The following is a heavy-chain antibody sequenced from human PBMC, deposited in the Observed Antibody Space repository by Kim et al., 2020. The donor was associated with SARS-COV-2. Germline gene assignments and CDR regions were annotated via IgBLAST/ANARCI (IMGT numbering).Heavy chain of an antibody. Sequence: KGRFTISRDNAKNSLYRQMNSLRDEDTAVYYCARGELTMVRAVGTVGMDVWGQGTTVTVSS. D-gene: IGHD3-10*01. CDR3: ARGELTMVRAVGTVGMDV. V-gene: IGHV3-48*02. J-gene: IGHJ6*02.